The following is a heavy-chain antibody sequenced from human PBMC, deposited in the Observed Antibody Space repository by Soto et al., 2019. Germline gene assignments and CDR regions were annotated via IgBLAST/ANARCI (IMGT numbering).Heavy chain of an antibody. CDR1: GFTFSSYA. CDR2: ISYDGSNK. CDR3: ARDDWRLEAIGYGDPIDY. Sequence: GGSLRLSCAASGFTFSSYAMHWVRQAPGKGLEWVAVISYDGSNKYYADSVKGRFTISRDNSKNTLYLQMNSLRAEDTAVYYCARDDWRLEAIGYGDPIDYWGQGTLVTVSS. D-gene: IGHD4-17*01. J-gene: IGHJ4*02. V-gene: IGHV3-30-3*01.